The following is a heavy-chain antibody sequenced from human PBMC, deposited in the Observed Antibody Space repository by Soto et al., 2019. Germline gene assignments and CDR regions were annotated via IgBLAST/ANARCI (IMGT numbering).Heavy chain of an antibody. D-gene: IGHD1-26*01. V-gene: IGHV3-23*01. CDR2: IRETGNT. CDR1: GFTFSNYA. J-gene: IGHJ4*02. Sequence: GGSLRLSCAASGFTFSNYAMSWIRQAPGKGLEWVSTIRETGNTYYADSVRGRFATSRDNSENTLYLQMSSLRAEDTAVYYCAKQQMGVIRALDYWGQGTLVTVAS. CDR3: AKQQMGVIRALDY.